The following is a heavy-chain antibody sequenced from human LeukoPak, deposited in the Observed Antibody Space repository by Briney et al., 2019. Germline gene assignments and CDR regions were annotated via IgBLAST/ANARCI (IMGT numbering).Heavy chain of an antibody. Sequence: PGGSLRLSCAASGFTFSSYAMGWVRQRPGKGLECVSGISSGGGSTYYTDSMKGRFTISRDNSKNTLYLQMNSLTAEDTALYYCANARGTSSSYFDLWGRGTLVTVSS. D-gene: IGHD6-6*01. CDR3: ANARGTSSSYFDL. CDR1: GFTFSSYA. V-gene: IGHV3-23*01. CDR2: ISSGGGST. J-gene: IGHJ2*01.